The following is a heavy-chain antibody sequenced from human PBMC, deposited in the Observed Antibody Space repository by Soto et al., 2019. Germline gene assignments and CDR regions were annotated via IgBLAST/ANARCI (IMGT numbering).Heavy chain of an antibody. D-gene: IGHD3-22*01. CDR1: GGTFSSYA. CDR3: ARDPMTKGWFDP. CDR2: IIPIFGTA. V-gene: IGHV1-69*12. J-gene: IGHJ5*02. Sequence: QVQLVQSGAEVKKPGSSVKVSCKASGGTFSSYAIRWVRQAPGQGLEWMGGIIPIFGTANYAQKFQGRVTITADESTSTAYMELSSLRSEDTPVYYSARDPMTKGWFDPWGQGTLVPVSS.